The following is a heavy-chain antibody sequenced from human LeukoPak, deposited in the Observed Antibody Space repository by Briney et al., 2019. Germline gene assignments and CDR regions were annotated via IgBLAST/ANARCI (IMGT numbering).Heavy chain of an antibody. J-gene: IGHJ4*02. V-gene: IGHV3-7*01. CDR2: IKYGGSEK. CDR1: GLTLRNHR. Sequence: GGSLSHSCAASGLTLRNHRMTYLRQPPGKGREWVANIKYGGSEKYCVDSVKGRFTISRDNAKNSLYLQINSLRVEDTAVYYCARLPAYCSSTSCYYDYWGQGTLVTVSS. D-gene: IGHD2-2*01. CDR3: ARLPAYCSSTSCYYDY.